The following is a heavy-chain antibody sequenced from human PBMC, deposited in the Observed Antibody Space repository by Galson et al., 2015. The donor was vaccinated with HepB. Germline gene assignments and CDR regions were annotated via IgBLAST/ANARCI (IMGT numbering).Heavy chain of an antibody. CDR2: ISSSSSYI. CDR3: ARDSSYGDYYYYGMDV. CDR1: GFTFSSYS. V-gene: IGHV3-21*01. Sequence: SLRLSCAASGFTFSSYSMNWVRQAPGKGLGWVSSISSSSSYIYYADSVKGRFTISRDNAKNSLYLQMNSLRAEDTAVYYCARDSSYGDYYYYGMDVWGQGTTVTVSS. J-gene: IGHJ6*02. D-gene: IGHD4-17*01.